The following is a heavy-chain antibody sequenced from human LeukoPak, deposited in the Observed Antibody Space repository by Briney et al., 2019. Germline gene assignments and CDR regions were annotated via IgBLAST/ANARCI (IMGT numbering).Heavy chain of an antibody. Sequence: GGSLRLSCAASGFTFSSYAMHWVRQAPGKGLEWVAIMSYDGNNKYYADSVKGRFTISRDNSKNMLYLQMNSLRAEDTAVYFCTTDRGVPGYYAVGTNHNIDYWGQGTLVTVSS. D-gene: IGHD2-2*01. CDR1: GFTFSSYA. V-gene: IGHV3-30*04. CDR2: MSYDGNNK. J-gene: IGHJ4*02. CDR3: TTDRGVPGYYAVGTNHNIDY.